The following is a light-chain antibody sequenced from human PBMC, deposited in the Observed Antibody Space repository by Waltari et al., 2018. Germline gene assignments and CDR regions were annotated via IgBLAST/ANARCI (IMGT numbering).Light chain of an antibody. J-gene: IGKJ1*01. V-gene: IGKV3-20*01. CDR1: QSVSRT. Sequence: EIVLTQSPGTLSLSPGERATLSCRASQSVSRTLAWYQQKPGQAPRLLIYDASTRATGIADRFSGSGFGTDFSLTISRLEPEDFAVYYCQKYGRLPATFGQGTKVEIK. CDR2: DAS. CDR3: QKYGRLPAT.